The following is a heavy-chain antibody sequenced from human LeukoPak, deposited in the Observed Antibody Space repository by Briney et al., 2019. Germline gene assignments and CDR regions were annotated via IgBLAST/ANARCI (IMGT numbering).Heavy chain of an antibody. CDR2: IVVGSGNT. V-gene: IGHV1-58*02. CDR3: ARERGLIVGASLGYFQH. Sequence: RGASVKVSCKASGFTFTSSAMQWVRQARGQRLEWIGWIVVGSGNTNYAQKFQERVTITRDMSTSTAYMELSSLRSEDTAVYYCARERGLIVGASLGYFQHWGQGTLVTVSS. CDR1: GFTFTSSA. J-gene: IGHJ1*01. D-gene: IGHD1-26*01.